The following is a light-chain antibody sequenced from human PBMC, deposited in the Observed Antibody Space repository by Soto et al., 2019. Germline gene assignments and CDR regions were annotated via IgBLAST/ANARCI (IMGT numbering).Light chain of an antibody. J-gene: IGLJ1*01. CDR3: CSYAGSSTYV. CDR1: SSDIRVYNY. V-gene: IGLV2-23*01. CDR2: EGS. Sequence: QSALTQPASVSGSPGQSITISCTGSSSDIRVYNYVSWYQQHPGKAPKLLIYEGSKRPSGVSNRFSGSKSGNTASLTISGLQAEDEADYYCCSYAGSSTYVFGTGTKVTVL.